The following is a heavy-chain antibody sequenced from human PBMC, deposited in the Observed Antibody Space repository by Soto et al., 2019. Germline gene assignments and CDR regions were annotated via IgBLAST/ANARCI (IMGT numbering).Heavy chain of an antibody. Sequence: QVELVQSGAEVKKPGASVKVSCKASGYTFTRYGISWVRQAPGQGLEWIGWINTYNGDTSYAQKLQGRVTMTTDTSTGTAYLELRSLTSDDTAVFYCARDEYGGDSGYAMDVWAKGPRSPSR. CDR3: ARDEYGGDSGYAMDV. CDR1: GYTFTRYG. J-gene: IGHJ6*02. CDR2: INTYNGDT. D-gene: IGHD2-21*02. V-gene: IGHV1-18*01.